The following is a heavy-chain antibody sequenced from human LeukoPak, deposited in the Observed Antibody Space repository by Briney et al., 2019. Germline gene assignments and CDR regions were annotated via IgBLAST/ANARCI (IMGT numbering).Heavy chain of an antibody. CDR1: GFTFSSYA. Sequence: GGSLRLSCAASGFTFSSYAMSWVRQAPGKGLEWVSAISGSGGSTYYADSVKGRFTISRDNSKNTLYLQMNSLRAEDTAVYYCAKVSGRRYDFWSGYYEGWFDPWGQGTLVTVSS. CDR2: ISGSGGST. J-gene: IGHJ5*02. V-gene: IGHV3-23*01. D-gene: IGHD3-3*01. CDR3: AKVSGRRYDFWSGYYEGWFDP.